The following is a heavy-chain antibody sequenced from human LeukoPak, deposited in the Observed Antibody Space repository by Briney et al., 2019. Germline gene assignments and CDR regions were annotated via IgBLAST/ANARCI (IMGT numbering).Heavy chain of an antibody. D-gene: IGHD1-26*01. CDR2: MNPNSGNT. V-gene: IGHV1-8*01. CDR1: GYTFTSYD. Sequence: GASVKVSCKASGYTFTSYDINWVRQATGQGLEWMGWMNPNSGNTGYAQKFQGRVTMTRNTSISTAYMELSSLRSEDTAVYYCARGRSNYYGMDVWGQGTTVTVSS. CDR3: ARGRSNYYGMDV. J-gene: IGHJ6*02.